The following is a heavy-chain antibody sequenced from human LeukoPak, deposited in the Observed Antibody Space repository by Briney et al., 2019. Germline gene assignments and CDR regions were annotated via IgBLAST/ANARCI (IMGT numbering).Heavy chain of an antibody. CDR3: ARDAYCTNGVCSAYFDS. D-gene: IGHD2-8*01. CDR2: IKQDGSEK. V-gene: IGHV3-7*01. CDR1: RFSFSSYW. Sequence: PGGSLRLSCAASRFSFSSYWMSWVRQAPGKGLEWVANIKQDGSEKYYVDSVKGRFTISRDNAKNSLDLQMNSLRAEDTAVYYCARDAYCTNGVCSAYFDSWGQGTLVTVSS. J-gene: IGHJ4*02.